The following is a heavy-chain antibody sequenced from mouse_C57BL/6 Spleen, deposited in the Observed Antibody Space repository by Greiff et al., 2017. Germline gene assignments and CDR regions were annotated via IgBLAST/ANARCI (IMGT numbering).Heavy chain of an antibody. Sequence: QVQLQQSGPELVKPGASVKISCKASGYAFSSSWMNWVKQRPGKGLEWIGRIYPGDGDTNYNGKFKGKATLTADKSSSTAYMQLSSLTSEDSAVYFCARRGQGLTGEDYWGQGTTLTVSS. CDR1: GYAFSSSW. V-gene: IGHV1-82*01. CDR3: ARRGQGLTGEDY. D-gene: IGHD2-2*01. CDR2: IYPGDGDT. J-gene: IGHJ2*01.